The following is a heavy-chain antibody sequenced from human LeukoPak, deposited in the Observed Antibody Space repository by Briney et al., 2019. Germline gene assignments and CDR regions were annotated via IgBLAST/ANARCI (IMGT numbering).Heavy chain of an antibody. V-gene: IGHV3-53*01. D-gene: IGHD3-10*01. Sequence: GGSLRLSCAASGFTFSGYWMSWVRQAPGKGLEWVSVIYSGGSTYYADSVKGRFTISRDNSKSTLYIQMNSLRAEDTAVYYCARAKPKNMVRGLIMRRESRYYFDYWGQGTLVTVSS. CDR2: IYSGGST. J-gene: IGHJ4*02. CDR3: ARAKPKNMVRGLIMRRESRYYFDY. CDR1: GFTFSGYW.